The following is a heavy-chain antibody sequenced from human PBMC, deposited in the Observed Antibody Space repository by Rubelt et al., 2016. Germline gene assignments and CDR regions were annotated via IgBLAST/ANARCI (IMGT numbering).Heavy chain of an antibody. D-gene: IGHD1-1*01. CDR2: IYYGGST. CDR1: GSSISSGYY. Sequence: QVHLQESGPGLVKPSETLSLICSVSGSSISSGYYWGWIRQPPGKGLEWIGYIYYGGSTNYNPSLKSRVTISVDTSKNQFSLRLSSVTAADTAVYYCARSTWMGSYYYMDVWGLGTTVTVSS. J-gene: IGHJ6*03. CDR3: ARSTWMGSYYYMDV. V-gene: IGHV4-38-2*02.